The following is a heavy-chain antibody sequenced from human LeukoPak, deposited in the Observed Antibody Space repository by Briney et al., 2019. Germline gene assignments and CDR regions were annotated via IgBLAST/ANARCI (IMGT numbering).Heavy chain of an antibody. CDR2: VYYDGIT. D-gene: IGHD3-10*01. CDR3: ARLGWLYGSGSMNWFDP. V-gene: IGHV4-39*01. CDR1: GGSISTYY. Sequence: SETLSLTCTVSGGSISTYYWGWIRQSPGKGLEWIGSVYYDGITYYNPSLRSRITVSVDTSKNQFSLRLTSVTAADTAVYYCARLGWLYGSGSMNWFDPWGQGALVTISS. J-gene: IGHJ5*02.